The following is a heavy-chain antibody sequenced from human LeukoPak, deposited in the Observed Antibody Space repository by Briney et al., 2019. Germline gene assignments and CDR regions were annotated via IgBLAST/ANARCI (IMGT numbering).Heavy chain of an antibody. D-gene: IGHD6-13*01. J-gene: IGHJ4*02. Sequence: ASVKVSCKASGYTFTSYAMNWVRQAPGQGLEWMGWINTNTGNPTYAQGFTGRFVFSLDTSVSTAYLQISGLKAEDTAVYYCSRELAAAALYYFDYWGQGTLVTVSS. V-gene: IGHV7-4-1*02. CDR3: SRELAAAALYYFDY. CDR2: INTNTGNP. CDR1: GYTFTSYA.